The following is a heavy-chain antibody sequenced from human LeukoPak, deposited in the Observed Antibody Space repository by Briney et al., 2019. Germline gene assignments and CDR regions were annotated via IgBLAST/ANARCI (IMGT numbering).Heavy chain of an antibody. J-gene: IGHJ4*02. D-gene: IGHD3-10*01. Sequence: GGSLRLFCAASGFTFSRSWMIWVRQAPGKGLEWVANIKEDGSQKFYVDSVKGRFTISRDNARNSLYLQMSSLRAEDTAVYYCARGFGDCWGQGTLVTVSS. CDR1: GFTFSRSW. V-gene: IGHV3-7*04. CDR3: ARGFGDC. CDR2: IKEDGSQK.